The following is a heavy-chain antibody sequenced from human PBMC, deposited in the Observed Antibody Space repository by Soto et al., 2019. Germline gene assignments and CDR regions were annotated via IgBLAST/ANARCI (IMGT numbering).Heavy chain of an antibody. D-gene: IGHD1-26*01. CDR1: GFTSSNYA. V-gene: IGHV3-23*01. Sequence: WGSLRLSCAASGFTSSNYAMTWVRQAPGRGLEWVSGISETGGSIFYADSVRGRFTISRNNSKSPLYLQMNSLRVEDTAIYYCARGGRRRGSYPPLDYWGQGTVVTVAS. J-gene: IGHJ4*02. CDR3: ARGGRRRGSYPPLDY. CDR2: ISETGGSI.